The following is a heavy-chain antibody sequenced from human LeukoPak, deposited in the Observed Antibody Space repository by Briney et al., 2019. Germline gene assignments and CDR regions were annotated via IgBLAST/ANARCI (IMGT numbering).Heavy chain of an antibody. V-gene: IGHV3-11*05. CDR1: GFTFGAYY. J-gene: IGHJ6*02. Sequence: GGSLRLSCAASGFTFGAYYMSWIRQAPGRGLEWVSYISWDSSYTSYADSVKGRFTVSRDNAQKSLYLQMDSLRSDDTAVYYCARELEVPVRGVRYYGMDVWGQGTTVTVSS. CDR2: ISWDSSYT. CDR3: ARELEVPVRGVRYYGMDV. D-gene: IGHD3-10*01.